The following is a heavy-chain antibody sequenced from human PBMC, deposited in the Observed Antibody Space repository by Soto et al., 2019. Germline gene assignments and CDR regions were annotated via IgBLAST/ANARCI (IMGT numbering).Heavy chain of an antibody. Sequence: QVQLVQSGAEVKKPGASVKVSCTGSGYTFRSYDIHWVRQATGQGLEWMGWVNPNTGNTGYAQKFQGRVTMNREMSKSSAYMEVNSLTSEDTDIYYFAGADGAGSVDFWGQGTLVSVSS. CDR3: AGADGAGSVDF. V-gene: IGHV1-8*01. CDR2: VNPNTGNT. J-gene: IGHJ4*02. CDR1: GYTFRSYD. D-gene: IGHD3-10*01.